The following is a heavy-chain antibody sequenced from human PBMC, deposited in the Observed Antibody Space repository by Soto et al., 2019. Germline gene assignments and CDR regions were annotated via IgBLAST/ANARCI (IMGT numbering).Heavy chain of an antibody. V-gene: IGHV3-48*01. J-gene: IGHJ5*02. Sequence: EVQLVESGGGLVQPGGSLRLSCAASGFTFSSYSMNWVRQAPGKGLEWVSYISSSSSTIYYADSVKGRFTISRDNAKNSLYLQMNSLRAEDTAVYYCARVGWASGLDPWGQGTLVTVSS. CDR2: ISSSSSTI. CDR1: GFTFSSYS. D-gene: IGHD6-19*01. CDR3: ARVGWASGLDP.